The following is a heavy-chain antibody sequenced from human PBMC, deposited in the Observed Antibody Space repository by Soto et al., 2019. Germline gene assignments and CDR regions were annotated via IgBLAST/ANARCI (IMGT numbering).Heavy chain of an antibody. CDR3: AADDMTTFI. D-gene: IGHD1-1*01. Sequence: QMHLVQSGSEVKKPGTSVKVSCKASGFTFPSSAVQWVRQARGQRLEWIGWIVVGNDNTNSAQKFQERVTFTRDMSTSTVYMELSSLKSEDTAVYYCAADDMTTFIWGQGTLVTVSS. CDR2: IVVGNDNT. CDR1: GFTFPSSA. J-gene: IGHJ4*02. V-gene: IGHV1-58*01.